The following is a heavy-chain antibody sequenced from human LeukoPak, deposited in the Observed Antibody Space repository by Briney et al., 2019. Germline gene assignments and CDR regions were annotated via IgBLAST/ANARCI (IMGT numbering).Heavy chain of an antibody. CDR2: INSDRSRA. V-gene: IGHV3-74*01. Sequence: VSLRLSCAASGFTFSSYWMHWVRQAPGKGLVWVSRINSDRSRASYADSVKGRFTISRDNAKNTVYLQMNSLRAEDTAVYYCATSRTFDYWGQGTLVTVSS. CDR3: ATSRTFDY. D-gene: IGHD2-8*01. J-gene: IGHJ4*02. CDR1: GFTFSSYW.